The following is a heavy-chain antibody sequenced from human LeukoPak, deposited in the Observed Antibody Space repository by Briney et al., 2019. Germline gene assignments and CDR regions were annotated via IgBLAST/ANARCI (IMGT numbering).Heavy chain of an antibody. D-gene: IGHD3-22*01. Sequence: GGSLRLSCAASGFTFSSYEMNWVRQAPGKGLEWVSYISSSGSTIYYADSVKGRFTISRDNPKNTLFLQMNSLRAEDTAVYFCAKRGVVIRVILVGFHKEAYYFDSWGQGALVTVSS. CDR1: GFTFSSYE. J-gene: IGHJ4*02. CDR3: AKRGVVIRVILVGFHKEAYYFDS. CDR2: ISSSGSTI. V-gene: IGHV3-48*03.